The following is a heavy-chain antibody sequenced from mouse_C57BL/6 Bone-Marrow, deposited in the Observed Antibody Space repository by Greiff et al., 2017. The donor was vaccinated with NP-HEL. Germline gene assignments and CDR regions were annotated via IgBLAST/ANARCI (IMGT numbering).Heavy chain of an antibody. Sequence: VQLQQSGAELMKPGASVKLSCKATGYTFTGYWIEWVKQRPGHGLEWIGMIHPNSGSTNYNEKFKSKATLTVDKSSSTAYMQLSSLTSEDSAVYYCARLFPITTVVAKAAYWGQGTLVTVSA. D-gene: IGHD1-1*01. CDR2: IHPNSGST. J-gene: IGHJ3*01. CDR1: GYTFTGYW. V-gene: IGHV1-64*01. CDR3: ARLFPITTVVAKAAY.